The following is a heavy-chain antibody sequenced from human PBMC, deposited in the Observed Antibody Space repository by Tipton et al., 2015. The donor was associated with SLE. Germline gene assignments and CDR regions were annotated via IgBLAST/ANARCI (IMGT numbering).Heavy chain of an antibody. CDR1: GFTVSSNY. V-gene: IGHV3-66*01. D-gene: IGHD6-13*01. CDR3: ARDPSSSQGY. J-gene: IGHJ4*02. Sequence: SLRLSCTASGFTVSSNYMSWVRQAPGKGLEWVSVIYSGGSTYYADSVKGRFTISRDNSKNTLYLQMNSLRAEDTAVYYCARDPSSSQGYWGQGTLVTVSS. CDR2: IYSGGST.